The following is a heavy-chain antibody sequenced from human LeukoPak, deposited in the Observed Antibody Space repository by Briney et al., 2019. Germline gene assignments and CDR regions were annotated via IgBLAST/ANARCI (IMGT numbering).Heavy chain of an antibody. CDR3: ARFGPGWLPIPSPADN. Sequence: GESLKISCKGSGYSFTSYWIGWVRQMPGKGLEWMGIIYPDDSDPRYSPSFQGRVTMSADKSIRTAFLQWTSLEASDTAMYYCARFGPGWLPIPSPADNWGQGTQVNVSS. CDR1: GYSFTSYW. J-gene: IGHJ4*02. D-gene: IGHD5-24*01. CDR2: IYPDDSDP. V-gene: IGHV5-51*01.